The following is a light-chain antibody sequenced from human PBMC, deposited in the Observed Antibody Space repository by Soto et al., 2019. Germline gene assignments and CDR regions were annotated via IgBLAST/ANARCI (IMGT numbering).Light chain of an antibody. CDR1: QSISSW. CDR3: QKYTSYSPWT. Sequence: DIQMTQSPSTLSASVGARVTITCRASQSISSWLAWYQQRPGKAPKFLIYDASSLESGVPTRFSGSGSGTEFTLTTSSLQPDDFATHYCQKYTSYSPWTFGRGTKVVVK. J-gene: IGKJ1*01. CDR2: DAS. V-gene: IGKV1-5*01.